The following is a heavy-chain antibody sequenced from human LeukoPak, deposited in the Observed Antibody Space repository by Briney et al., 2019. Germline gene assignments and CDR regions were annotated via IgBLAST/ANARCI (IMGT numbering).Heavy chain of an antibody. CDR1: GDSITSFY. Sequence: SETLSLTCTVSGDSITSFYWSWIRQSPGKGLEWIGYFYYSRGTTYNPSLRSRATISADTSQNQFSLKLRSVTAADTAVYYCARGPGYGSVSYAFEYWGQGTLVTVSS. D-gene: IGHD3-10*01. V-gene: IGHV4-59*01. CDR3: ARGPGYGSVSYAFEY. CDR2: FYYSRGT. J-gene: IGHJ4*02.